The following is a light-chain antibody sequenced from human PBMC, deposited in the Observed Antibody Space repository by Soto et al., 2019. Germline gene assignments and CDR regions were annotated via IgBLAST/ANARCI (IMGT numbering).Light chain of an antibody. V-gene: IGLV2-14*01. Sequence: QSALTQPASVSGSPGQSITISCTGTSSDVGGYDYVSWYQQHPGEAPRLMIYDVTNRPSGVSNRFSGSKSGNTASLTIFGLQAEDEADYYCSSYTSSVSVLFGGGTKLTVL. CDR1: SSDVGGYDY. CDR3: SSYTSSVSVL. J-gene: IGLJ2*01. CDR2: DVT.